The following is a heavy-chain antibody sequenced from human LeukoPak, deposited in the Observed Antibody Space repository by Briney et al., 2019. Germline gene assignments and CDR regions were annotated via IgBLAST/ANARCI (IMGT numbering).Heavy chain of an antibody. CDR3: ARDQYYYDSSGYYDY. J-gene: IGHJ4*02. CDR1: GGTFSSYA. V-gene: IGHV1-18*01. Sequence: ASVKVSCKASGGTFSSYAISWVRQAPGQGLEWMGWISAYNGNTNYAQKLQGRVTMTTDTSTSTAYMELRSLRSDDTAVYYCARDQYYYDSSGYYDYWGQGTLVTVSS. CDR2: ISAYNGNT. D-gene: IGHD3-22*01.